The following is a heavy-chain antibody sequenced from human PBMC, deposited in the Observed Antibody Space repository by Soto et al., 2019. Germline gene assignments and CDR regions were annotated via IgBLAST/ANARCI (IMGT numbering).Heavy chain of an antibody. J-gene: IGHJ3*02. CDR3: AKGGTPYPDQNAFDI. CDR1: GFPFSSHA. D-gene: IGHD1-1*01. Sequence: GGSLRLSCAASGFPFSSHAMSWVRQAPGKGLEWVSTISGTGASIYYPDSVRGRFTISRDNSKNTLHLRMNSLTADDTAVYYCAKGGTPYPDQNAFDIWGQGTMVTVSS. CDR2: ISGTGASI. V-gene: IGHV3-23*01.